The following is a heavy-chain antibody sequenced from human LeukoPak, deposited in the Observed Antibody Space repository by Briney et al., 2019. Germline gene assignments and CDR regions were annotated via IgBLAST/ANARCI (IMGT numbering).Heavy chain of an antibody. CDR2: ISGSGYST. J-gene: IGHJ4*02. D-gene: IGHD3-22*01. CDR1: GFTFNNYA. V-gene: IGHV3-23*01. CDR3: ATSSGYYANYFDY. Sequence: GGSLRLSCVASGFTFNNYAMTWVRQAPGKGLEWVSAISGSGYSTYYADSVKGRFTISRDNAKNSLYLQMNSLRAEDAAVYYCATSSGYYANYFDYWGQGTLVTVSS.